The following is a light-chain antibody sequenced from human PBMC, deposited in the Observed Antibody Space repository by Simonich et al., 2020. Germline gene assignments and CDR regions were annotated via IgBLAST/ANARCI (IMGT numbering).Light chain of an antibody. CDR2: DHN. CDR1: SSNIGNNY. Sequence: QSVLTQPPSVSAAPGQQVTISCSGSSSNIGNNYASWYQQLPGTAPKLLIYDHNHRPSGIPDRFSGSKSGTSATLVIAGLQTGDEADYYCGTWDSSLSAWVFGGGTKLTVL. CDR3: GTWDSSLSAWV. J-gene: IGLJ3*02. V-gene: IGLV1-51*01.